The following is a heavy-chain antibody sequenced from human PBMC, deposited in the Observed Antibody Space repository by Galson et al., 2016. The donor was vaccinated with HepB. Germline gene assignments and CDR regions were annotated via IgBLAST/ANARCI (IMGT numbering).Heavy chain of an antibody. J-gene: IGHJ4*02. Sequence: SVKVSCKASGYTFSNYGIHWVRQAPGQRLEWMGWINAGNGNTQYSQKFQGRATITRDTSASTAYMELSSLRSEDTAIYYCARPWLGAKDWGQGTLVTVSS. D-gene: IGHD6-19*01. CDR2: INAGNGNT. CDR3: ARPWLGAKD. CDR1: GYTFSNYG. V-gene: IGHV1-3*01.